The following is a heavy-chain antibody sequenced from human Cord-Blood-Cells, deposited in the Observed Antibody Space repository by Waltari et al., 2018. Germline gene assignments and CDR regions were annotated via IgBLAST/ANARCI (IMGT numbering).Heavy chain of an antibody. CDR2: IYPGDSDT. V-gene: IGHV5-51*01. J-gene: IGHJ3*02. Sequence: EVQLVQSGAEVKKPGESLKISCKGSGYSFTSYWIGWVRQMPGKGLEWMGIIYPGDSDTRYSPSFQGQVTISADKSISTAYLQWSSLKASDTAMYYCARWWYYDILTGYPPDAFDIWGQGTMVTVSS. D-gene: IGHD3-9*01. CDR1: GYSFTSYW. CDR3: ARWWYYDILTGYPPDAFDI.